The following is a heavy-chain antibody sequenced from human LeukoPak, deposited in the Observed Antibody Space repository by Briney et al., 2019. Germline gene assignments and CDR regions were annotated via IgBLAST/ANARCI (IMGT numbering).Heavy chain of an antibody. D-gene: IGHD5-12*01. V-gene: IGHV3-30*18. J-gene: IGHJ6*02. Sequence: PRGSLRLSFATSGFTFSSYGMDSVRQAPGNGLEWVAAISYDGSNKNYAESVKGRFHISRDNSKNTLYLQMNSLRAEDTAVYYCAKDIMSGYDSLYYYYYGMDVWGQGTTVTVSS. CDR2: ISYDGSNK. CDR1: GFTFSSYG. CDR3: AKDIMSGYDSLYYYYYGMDV.